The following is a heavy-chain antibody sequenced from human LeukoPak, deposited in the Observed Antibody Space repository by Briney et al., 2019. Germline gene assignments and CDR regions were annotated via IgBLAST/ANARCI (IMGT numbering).Heavy chain of an antibody. J-gene: IGHJ4*02. CDR2: INPSDGST. V-gene: IGHV1-46*01. D-gene: IGHD6-13*01. CDR3: ARVSSSNWYEVDY. Sequence: ASVKVSCKASGYIFTHYFVHWVRQAPGQGLEWMGIINPSDGSTAYAQKFQGRLTMTRDTSTNTVHMGLSGLRSEDTAVYYCARVSSSNWYEVDYWGQGTLVTVSP. CDR1: GYIFTHYF.